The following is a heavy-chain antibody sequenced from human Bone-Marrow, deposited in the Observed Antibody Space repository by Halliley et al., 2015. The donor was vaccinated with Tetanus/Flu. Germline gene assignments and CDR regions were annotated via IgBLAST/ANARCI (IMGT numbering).Heavy chain of an antibody. J-gene: IGHJ4*02. CDR1: GFTVNNNY. D-gene: IGHD3-10*01. V-gene: IGHV3-53*01. CDR2: IYAGGTA. Sequence: SLRLSCAASGFTVNNNYFSWVRQAPGKGLEWVSSIYAGGTAYFADSVRGRFTISRDESKNAVYLQMNNLRVEDTAVYHCARGGGRYYSPYDWGQGTLVTVSS. CDR3: ARGGGRYYSPYD.